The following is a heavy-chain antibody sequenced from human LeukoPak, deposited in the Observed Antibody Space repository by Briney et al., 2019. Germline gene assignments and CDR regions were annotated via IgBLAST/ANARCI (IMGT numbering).Heavy chain of an antibody. V-gene: IGHV4-61*02. CDR3: ARGRPYYYGSGNV. CDR1: GGFISGGTHY. J-gene: IGHJ6*02. D-gene: IGHD3-10*01. CDR2: IFTSGRP. Sequence: PSETLSLTCDVSGGFISGGTHYWTWIRQPVGKGLEWLGRIFTSGRPAYNSSLESRLTISIDKAKNQFYLKLTSVTAADTAVYYCARGRPYYYGSGNVWGQGTTVTVSS.